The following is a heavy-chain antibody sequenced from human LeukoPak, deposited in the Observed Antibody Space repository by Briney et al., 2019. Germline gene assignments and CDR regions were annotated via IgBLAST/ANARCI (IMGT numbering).Heavy chain of an antibody. CDR1: GGSISSYY. D-gene: IGHD3-22*01. CDR2: IYTSGST. V-gene: IGHV4-4*07. J-gene: IGHJ5*02. Sequence: PSETLSLTCTVSGGSISSYYWSWIRQPAGKGLEWIGRIYTSGSTNYSPSLKSRVTMSIDTSKNQFSPKLSPVTAADTAVYYCARGIRSYYYDSSGYYNWFDPWGQGTLVTVSS. CDR3: ARGIRSYYYDSSGYYNWFDP.